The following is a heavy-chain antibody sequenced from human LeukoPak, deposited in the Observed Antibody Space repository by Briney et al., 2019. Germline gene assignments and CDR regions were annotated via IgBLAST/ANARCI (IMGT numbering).Heavy chain of an antibody. J-gene: IGHJ4*02. CDR3: ARDALYSSGQTFDY. CDR1: GFTFSSYS. D-gene: IGHD6-19*01. CDR2: ISSSSSYI. Sequence: GGSLRLSCGTSGFTFSSYSMNWVRQAPGKGLEWVSSISSSSSYIYYADSVKGRFTISRDNAKNSLYLQMNSLRAEDTAVYYCARDALYSSGQTFDYWGQGTLVTVSS. V-gene: IGHV3-21*01.